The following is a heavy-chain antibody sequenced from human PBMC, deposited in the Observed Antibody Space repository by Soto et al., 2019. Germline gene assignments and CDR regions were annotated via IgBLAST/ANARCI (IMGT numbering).Heavy chain of an antibody. CDR2: NNPSGGST. CDR3: ARRITIFGVEDQDSDY. D-gene: IGHD3-3*01. J-gene: IGHJ4*02. V-gene: IGHV1-46*01. Sequence: GVSLKVDRKASGYTFTSYYMHWLRKTHGQRLEWLEINNPSGGSTNYAQKFQGRVTMPTDTSTSTVYMALSSLRSDDTAVYYCARRITIFGVEDQDSDYWGQGTLVTVSS. CDR1: GYTFTSYY.